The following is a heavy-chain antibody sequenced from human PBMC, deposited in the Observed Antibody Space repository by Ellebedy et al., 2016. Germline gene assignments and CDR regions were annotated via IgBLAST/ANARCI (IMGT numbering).Heavy chain of an antibody. Sequence: SETLSLTCTVSGGSLSGSFWSWIRQSPGKGLEWIGYIYDSRNIHYNPSLESRLTISMDTSKNQISLKLRSVTAADTALYYCARNVHTSSYYGVIDHWGQGTLVTVSS. CDR2: IYDSRNI. CDR1: GGSLSGSF. CDR3: ARNVHTSSYYGVIDH. D-gene: IGHD1-26*01. J-gene: IGHJ4*02. V-gene: IGHV4-59*08.